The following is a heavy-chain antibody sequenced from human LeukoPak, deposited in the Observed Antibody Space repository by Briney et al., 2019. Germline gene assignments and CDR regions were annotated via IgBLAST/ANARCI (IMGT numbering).Heavy chain of an antibody. CDR2: IYYSGST. V-gene: IGHV4-59*08. CDR3: ARHTPYYDILTGYPNDAFDI. J-gene: IGHJ3*02. D-gene: IGHD3-9*01. CDR1: GGSISSYY. Sequence: SVTLSLTCTVSGGSISSYYWSWIRQPPGKGLEWIGYIYYSGSTNYNPSLKSRVTISVDTSKNQFSLKLSSVTAADTAVYYCARHTPYYDILTGYPNDAFDIWGQGTMVTVSS.